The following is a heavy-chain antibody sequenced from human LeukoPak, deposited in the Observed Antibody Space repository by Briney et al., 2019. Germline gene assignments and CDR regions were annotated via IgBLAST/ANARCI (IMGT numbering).Heavy chain of an antibody. V-gene: IGHV3-21*01. Sequence: PGGSLRLSCAASGFTFSSYSMNWVRQAPGKGLEWVSSISSSSSYIYYADSVKGRFTISRDNAKNSLYLQMNSLRAEDTAVYYCARDPIPDIVVVVAARWFDPWGQGTLVTVSS. CDR2: ISSSSSYI. J-gene: IGHJ5*02. CDR3: ARDPIPDIVVVVAARWFDP. D-gene: IGHD2-15*01. CDR1: GFTFSSYS.